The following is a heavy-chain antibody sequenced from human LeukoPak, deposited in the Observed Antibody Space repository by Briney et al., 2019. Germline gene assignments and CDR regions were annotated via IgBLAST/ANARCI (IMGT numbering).Heavy chain of an antibody. D-gene: IGHD3-10*01. Sequence: SETLSLTCTVSGGSISSSSYYWGWIRQPPGKGLEWIGSIYYSGSTYYNPSLKSRVTISVDTSKNQFSLKLSSVTAADTAVYYCARLDYYGSGSYSDYWGQGTLVTVSP. CDR3: ARLDYYGSGSYSDY. V-gene: IGHV4-39*01. CDR1: GGSISSSSYY. CDR2: IYYSGST. J-gene: IGHJ4*02.